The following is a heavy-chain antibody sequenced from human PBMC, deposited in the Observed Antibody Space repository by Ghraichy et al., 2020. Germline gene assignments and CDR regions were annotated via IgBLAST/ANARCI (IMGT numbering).Heavy chain of an antibody. Sequence: SETLSLTCTVSGGSIRSYYWSWIRQPPGPGLEWIGYIYYSGSPNYNPSLKSRVTISVYTSKHQFSLKLTSVTAADTAVYYCASHDLRYCLEYWGQGTLVTVSS. V-gene: IGHV4-59*01. J-gene: IGHJ4*02. CDR1: GGSIRSYY. CDR2: IYYSGSP. CDR3: ASHDLRYCLEY. D-gene: IGHD4-17*01.